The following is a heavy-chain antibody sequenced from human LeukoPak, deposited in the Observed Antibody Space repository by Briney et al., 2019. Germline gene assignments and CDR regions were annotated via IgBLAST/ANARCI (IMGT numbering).Heavy chain of an antibody. Sequence: GESLRLSCAASGFTVSSNYMSWVRQAPPEELEWVSVIYSGGRTYYADSVKGRFTISRDNSKNTLYLHMNSLRAEDTAVYYCARGVYGSGSSFDYWGQGTLVTVYS. D-gene: IGHD3-10*01. J-gene: IGHJ4*02. CDR2: IYSGGRT. CDR1: GFTVSSNY. V-gene: IGHV3-53*01. CDR3: ARGVYGSGSSFDY.